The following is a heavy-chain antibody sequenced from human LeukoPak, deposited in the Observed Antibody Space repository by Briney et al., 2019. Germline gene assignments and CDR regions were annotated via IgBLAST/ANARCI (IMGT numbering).Heavy chain of an antibody. CDR1: GGTFSSYA. D-gene: IGHD2-21*02. Sequence: ASVKVSCKASGGTFSSYAISWVRQAPGQGLEWIGRIIPILGIANYAQKFQGRVTITADKSTSTAYMELSSLRSEDTAVYYCAREIVVVTAIRHESYYYGMDVWGQRTTVTVSS. CDR3: AREIVVVTAIRHESYYYGMDV. V-gene: IGHV1-69*04. J-gene: IGHJ6*02. CDR2: IIPILGIA.